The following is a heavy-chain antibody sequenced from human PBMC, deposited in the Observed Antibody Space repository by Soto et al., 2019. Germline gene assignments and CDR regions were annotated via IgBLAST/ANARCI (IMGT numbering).Heavy chain of an antibody. Sequence: SETLSLTCAVSGGSISSSNWWSWVCQPPGKGLEWIGEIYHSGSTNYNPSLKSRVTISLDKSKNQFSLKLSSVTAADTAIYYCAKHNSGGWFDPWGQGTLVTVSS. J-gene: IGHJ5*02. CDR2: IYHSGST. D-gene: IGHD6-19*01. CDR1: GGSISSSNW. V-gene: IGHV4-4*02. CDR3: AKHNSGGWFDP.